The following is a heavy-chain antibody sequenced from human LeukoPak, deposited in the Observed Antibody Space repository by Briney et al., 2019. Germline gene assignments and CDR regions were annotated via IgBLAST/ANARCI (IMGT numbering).Heavy chain of an antibody. Sequence: SSETLSLTCAVYGGSFSGYYWSWLRQPPGKGLEWIGEINHSGSTDYNPSLKSRVTISVDTSKNQFSLKLSSVTAADTAVYYCARERGGSTYYYGSGSYRYYYYYGMDVWGQGTTVTVSS. CDR2: INHSGST. CDR1: GGSFSGYY. V-gene: IGHV4-34*01. J-gene: IGHJ6*02. CDR3: ARERGGSTYYYGSGSYRYYYYYGMDV. D-gene: IGHD3-10*01.